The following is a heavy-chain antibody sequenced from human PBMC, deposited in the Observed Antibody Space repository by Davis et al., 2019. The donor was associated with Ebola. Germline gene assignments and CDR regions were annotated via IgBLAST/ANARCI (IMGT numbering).Heavy chain of an antibody. CDR3: ATSRTRVGATKVDY. V-gene: IGHV1-18*01. Sequence: ASVKVSCKASGYTFTSYGISWVRQAPGQGLEWMGWISAYNGNTNYAQKLQGRVTMTTDTSTSTAYMELRSLRSDDTAVYYCATSRTRVGATKVDYWGQGTLVTVSS. CDR2: ISAYNGNT. J-gene: IGHJ4*02. CDR1: GYTFTSYG. D-gene: IGHD1-26*01.